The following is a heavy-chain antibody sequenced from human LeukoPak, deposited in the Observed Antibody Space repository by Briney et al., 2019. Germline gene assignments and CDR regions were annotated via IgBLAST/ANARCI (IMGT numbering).Heavy chain of an antibody. CDR2: IIPIFGTA. CDR1: GGTFNSYA. J-gene: IGHJ4*02. D-gene: IGHD3-22*01. V-gene: IGHV1-69*13. CDR3: ARSVRGGYYDSSGYPPDY. Sequence: ASVKVSCKASGGTFNSYAITWVRQAPGQGLEWMGGIIPIFGTANYAQKFQGRVTITADGSTSTAYMELSSLRSEDTAVYYCARSVRGGYYDSSGYPPDYWGQGTLVTVSS.